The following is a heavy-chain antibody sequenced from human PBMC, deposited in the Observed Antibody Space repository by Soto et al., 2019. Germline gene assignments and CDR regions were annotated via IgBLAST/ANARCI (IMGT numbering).Heavy chain of an antibody. CDR1: GFTFSGYW. D-gene: IGHD3-10*01. CDR2: ISTDGSRT. V-gene: IGHV3-74*01. J-gene: IGHJ5*01. Sequence: LRLSCAASGFTFSGYWMYWVRQGPGKGLVWVSRISTDGSRTTYADSVKGRFTISRDNAKNTLYVQMNSLRDEDTAVYYCAREVVLGSGAWFDSWGQGTPVTVSS. CDR3: AREVVLGSGAWFDS.